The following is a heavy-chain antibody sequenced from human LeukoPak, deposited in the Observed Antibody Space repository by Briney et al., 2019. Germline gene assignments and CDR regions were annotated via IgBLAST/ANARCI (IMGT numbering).Heavy chain of an antibody. V-gene: IGHV3-11*01. Sequence: GGSLRLSCAASGFTFSDYYMFWIRQAPGKGLECISYISNSGSTMYYAGSVKGRFTISRDNAKNSLYLQMNSLRAEDTAVYYCARDALGSYDYWGQGTLVTVSS. CDR1: GFTFSDYY. CDR3: ARDALGSYDY. D-gene: IGHD3-10*01. CDR2: ISNSGSTM. J-gene: IGHJ4*02.